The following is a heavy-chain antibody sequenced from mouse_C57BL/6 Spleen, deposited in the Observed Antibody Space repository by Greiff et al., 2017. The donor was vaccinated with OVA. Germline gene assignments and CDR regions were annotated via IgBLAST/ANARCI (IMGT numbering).Heavy chain of an antibody. CDR1: GYSITSGYY. D-gene: IGHD2-3*01. J-gene: IGHJ1*03. Sequence: EVQVVESGPGLVKPSQSLSLTCSVTGYSITSGYYWNWIRQFPGNKLEWMGYISYDGSNNYNPSLKNRISITRDTSKNQFFLKLNSVTTEDTATYYCAREGWPHWYFDVWGTGTTVTVSS. V-gene: IGHV3-6*01. CDR3: AREGWPHWYFDV. CDR2: ISYDGSN.